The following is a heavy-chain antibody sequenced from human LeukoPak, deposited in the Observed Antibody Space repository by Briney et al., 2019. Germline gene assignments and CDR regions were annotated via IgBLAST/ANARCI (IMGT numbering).Heavy chain of an antibody. CDR1: GYTFTRYY. D-gene: IGHD6-13*01. Sequence: ASVKVSCKASGYTFTRYYMHWVRQAPGQGLEWMGWINPNIGGTNYAQKSQGGVTMTRETSLRTHYKGLRGVRADDTTECYCARDKFFSSSYFRGTVTPYYMDDWGQGTLVTVSS. CDR3: ARDKFFSSSYFRGTVTPYYMDD. J-gene: IGHJ4*02. V-gene: IGHV1-2*02. CDR2: INPNIGGT.